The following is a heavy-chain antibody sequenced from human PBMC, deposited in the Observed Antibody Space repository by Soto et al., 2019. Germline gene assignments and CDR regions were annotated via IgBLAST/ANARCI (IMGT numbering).Heavy chain of an antibody. CDR3: AKERGAVGHNSYWYFDL. CDR1: GFTFSSYA. J-gene: IGHJ2*01. V-gene: IGHV3-23*01. CDR2: ISGSGGST. D-gene: IGHD1-26*01. Sequence: GESLKISCAASGFTFSSYAMSWVRQAPGKGLEWVSAISGSGGSTYYADSVKGRFTISRDNSKNTLYLQMNSLRAEDTAVYYCAKERGAVGHNSYWYFDLWGRGTLVTVSS.